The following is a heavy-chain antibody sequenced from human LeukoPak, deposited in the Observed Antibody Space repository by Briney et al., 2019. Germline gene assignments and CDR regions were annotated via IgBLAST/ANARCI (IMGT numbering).Heavy chain of an antibody. D-gene: IGHD2-15*01. J-gene: IGHJ4*02. CDR2: IKQDGSEK. CDR3: ARAPYCIGGICRFNY. V-gene: IGHV3-7*03. Sequence: PGGSLRLSCAASGFTFISNWMSWVRQAPGRGLEWVANIKQDGSEKYYVDSVKGRFTISRENAKNSLYLQMKSLRAEDTAVYYCARAPYCIGGICRFNYWGQGTLVTVYS. CDR1: GFTFISNW.